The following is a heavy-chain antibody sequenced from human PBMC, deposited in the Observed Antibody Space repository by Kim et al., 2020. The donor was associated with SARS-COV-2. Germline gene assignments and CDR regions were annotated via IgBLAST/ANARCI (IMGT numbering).Heavy chain of an antibody. Sequence: YADSVKGRFTISRDNSKNSLYLQMNSLRTEDTALYYCAKDKHGSEYYGMDVWGQGTTVTVSS. J-gene: IGHJ6*02. D-gene: IGHD3-10*01. V-gene: IGHV3-43*01. CDR3: AKDKHGSEYYGMDV.